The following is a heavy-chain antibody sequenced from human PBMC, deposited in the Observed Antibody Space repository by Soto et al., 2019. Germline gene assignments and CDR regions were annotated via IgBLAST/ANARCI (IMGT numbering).Heavy chain of an antibody. D-gene: IGHD5-18*01. J-gene: IGHJ6*02. CDR1: IDSISSDY. V-gene: IGHV4-59*08. CDR2: IHYTGST. CDR3: ESLRYRYGYTYGMDV. Sequence: SETLSLTCTVSIDSISSDYWSWIRQPPGKGLEWIGYIHYTGSTNYNPSLKSRVTISVDTSKNQFSLKLSSVTAADTALYYCESLRYRYGYTYGMDVWGQGTTVTVSS.